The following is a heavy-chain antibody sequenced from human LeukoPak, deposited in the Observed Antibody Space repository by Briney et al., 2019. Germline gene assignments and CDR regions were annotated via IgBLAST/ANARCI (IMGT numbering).Heavy chain of an antibody. CDR1: GFTFSSYS. V-gene: IGHV3-30*02. J-gene: IGHJ4*02. CDR2: IRYDGSNK. D-gene: IGHD3-10*01. Sequence: GGSLRLSCAASGFTFSSYSMHWVRHAPGKGLEWASFIRYDGSNKYYADSLKGRFTISRDNSKNTQYLQMNGLRAEDTAVYYCAKVRQSCTMVRGVIICSEVDYWGQGTLVTVSS. CDR3: AKVRQSCTMVRGVIICSEVDY.